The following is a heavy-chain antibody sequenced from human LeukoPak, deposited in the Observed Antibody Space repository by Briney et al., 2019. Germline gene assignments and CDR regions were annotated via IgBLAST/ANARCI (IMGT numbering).Heavy chain of an antibody. CDR3: ARLGPYDIVTDDAFDV. D-gene: IGHD3-9*01. CDR1: GGSINSYY. Sequence: SETLSLTCTVSGGSINSYYWTWIRQPPGKGLEWIGQINHSGSPNYNPSLKSRLTISVDLSKNQFSLKLNSATAADTAVYFCARLGPYDIVTDDAFDVWGQGTMVTVSS. J-gene: IGHJ3*01. CDR2: INHSGSP. V-gene: IGHV4-34*01.